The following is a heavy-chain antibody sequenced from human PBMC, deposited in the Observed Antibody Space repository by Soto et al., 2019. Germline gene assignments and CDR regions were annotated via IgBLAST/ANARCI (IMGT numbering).Heavy chain of an antibody. J-gene: IGHJ6*02. Sequence: GGSPRLSCAASGFTFTGYGMHWVRQAPGKGLEWVAVVSFDRGFKFYADSVKGRFTISRDNSKSMLYLQMNSLRPEDTAVYYCVKDRGGYNPPRTYGMDVWGQGITVTLSS. CDR2: VSFDRGFK. V-gene: IGHV3-30*18. CDR3: VKDRGGYNPPRTYGMDV. CDR1: GFTFTGYG. D-gene: IGHD5-12*01.